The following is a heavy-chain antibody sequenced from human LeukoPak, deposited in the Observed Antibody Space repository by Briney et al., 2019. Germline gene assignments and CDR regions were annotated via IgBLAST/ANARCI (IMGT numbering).Heavy chain of an antibody. CDR3: ARVLNYYDSSGYYFSY. V-gene: IGHV3-30-3*01. CDR1: GFTFSYYT. CDR2: ISYDGSNE. D-gene: IGHD3-22*01. J-gene: IGHJ4*02. Sequence: PGGSLRLSCAASGFTFSYYTMHWVRQAPGKGLEWVAVISYDGSNEYYADSVKGRFTISRDNSKNTLYLQMNSLRVEDTAVYYCARVLNYYDSSGYYFSYRGQGTLVTVSS.